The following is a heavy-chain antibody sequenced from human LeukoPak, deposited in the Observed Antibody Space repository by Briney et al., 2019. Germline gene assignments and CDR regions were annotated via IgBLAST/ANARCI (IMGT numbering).Heavy chain of an antibody. D-gene: IGHD2-2*01. CDR1: GFTFSTYG. V-gene: IGHV3-23*01. J-gene: IGHJ6*02. CDR3: AKRGYCSSASCYGRASYYFGMDV. Sequence: GGSLRLSCAASGFTFSTYGMHWVRQARGEGLEWVSVISDTGGTTYYAASVKGRFTISRDNYKNTLYLQMNSLRAEDTAVYYCAKRGYCSSASCYGRASYYFGMDVWGQGATVTVSS. CDR2: ISDTGGTT.